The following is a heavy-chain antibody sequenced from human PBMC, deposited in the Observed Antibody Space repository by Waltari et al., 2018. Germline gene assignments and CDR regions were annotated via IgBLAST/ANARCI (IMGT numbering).Heavy chain of an antibody. D-gene: IGHD4-4*01. J-gene: IGHJ4*02. Sequence: QVQLQESGPGLVKPSETLSLTCTVSGYSISSGYYWGWIRQPPGKGLEWIGSIYHSGSTYYNPSLKSRVTISVDTSKYQFSLKLSSVTAADTAVYYCAGNSVSYFDYWGQGTLVTVSS. CDR2: IYHSGST. CDR1: GYSISSGYY. V-gene: IGHV4-38-2*02. CDR3: AGNSVSYFDY.